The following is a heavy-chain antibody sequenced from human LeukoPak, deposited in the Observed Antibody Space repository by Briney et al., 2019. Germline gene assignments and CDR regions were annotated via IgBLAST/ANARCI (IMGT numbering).Heavy chain of an antibody. CDR3: AKSGYNRFDY. Sequence: GGSLRLSCAASGFTFSRSAMSWVRQAPGKGLEWVSTISGSGSAGSTYYADSVKGRFTISRDNSRNTLYLQMNSLRAEDTAIYYCAKSGYNRFDYWGQGTLVTVSS. V-gene: IGHV3-23*01. J-gene: IGHJ4*02. D-gene: IGHD5-24*01. CDR2: ISGSGSAGST. CDR1: GFTFSRSA.